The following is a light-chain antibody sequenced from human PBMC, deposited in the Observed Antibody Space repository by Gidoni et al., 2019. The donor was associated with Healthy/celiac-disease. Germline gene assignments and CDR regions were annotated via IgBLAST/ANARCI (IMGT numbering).Light chain of an antibody. CDR2: DAS. J-gene: IGKJ5*01. Sequence: EIVLTQSPATLSLSPGERATLSCRASQSVSSYLVWYQQKPGQAPRLLIFDASNRATGIPARFSGSGSGTDFTLSINSLEPEDSAVYYCQQRSNWPLITFGQGTRLEIK. CDR1: QSVSSY. V-gene: IGKV3-11*01. CDR3: QQRSNWPLIT.